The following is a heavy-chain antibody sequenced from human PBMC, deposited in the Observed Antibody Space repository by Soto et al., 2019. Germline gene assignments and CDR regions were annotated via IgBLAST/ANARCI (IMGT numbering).Heavy chain of an antibody. Sequence: GGSLRLSCAASGSTLSNFETDWVRQAPGKGLEWIAYISIGARSIHYADSVRGRLTISRDDAENSVFLQMDRLSAEDTAVYFCANRSSDYYFYWGQGALVTVSS. CDR3: ANRSSDYYFY. D-gene: IGHD4-17*01. CDR2: ISIGARSI. CDR1: GSTLSNFE. J-gene: IGHJ4*02. V-gene: IGHV3-48*03.